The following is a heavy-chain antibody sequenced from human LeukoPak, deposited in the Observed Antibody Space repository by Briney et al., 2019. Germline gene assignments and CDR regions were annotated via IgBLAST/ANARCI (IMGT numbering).Heavy chain of an antibody. CDR1: GFTFSSYS. V-gene: IGHV3-21*01. J-gene: IGHJ6*04. CDR2: ISSSSSSYI. CDR3: ARDPEVLLWFGESKSGMDV. D-gene: IGHD3-10*01. Sequence: GGSLRLSCAASGFTFSSYSMNWVRQAPGKGLEWVSSISSSSSSYIYYADSVKGRFTISRDNAKNSLYLQMNSLRAEDTAVYYCARDPEVLLWFGESKSGMDVWGKGTTVTVSS.